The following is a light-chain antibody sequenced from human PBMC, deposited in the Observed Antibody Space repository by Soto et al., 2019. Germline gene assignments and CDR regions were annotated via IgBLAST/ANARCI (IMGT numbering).Light chain of an antibody. Sequence: SELNQPASVSGAPGQSITISCTGTSSDVGGYNYVSCYQQHPGKAPKLMIYEVSNRPSGVSNRFSGSKSGNTASLTISGLQAEDEADYYCSSYTSSSTNVFGTGTKVTVL. CDR3: SSYTSSSTNV. V-gene: IGLV2-14*01. CDR2: EVS. CDR1: SSDVGGYNY. J-gene: IGLJ1*01.